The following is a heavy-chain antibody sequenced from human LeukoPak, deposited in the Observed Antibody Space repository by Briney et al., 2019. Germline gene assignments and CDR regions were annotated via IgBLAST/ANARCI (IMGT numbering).Heavy chain of an antibody. Sequence: AGGSLRLSCAASGFTFSNYGMYWVRQAPGKGLEWVAFISYDGSNKYYADSVKGRFTISRDNSKSTLYLQMKSLRPEDTAVYFCAKDRAYSSFVDIWGQGTMVTVSS. CDR2: ISYDGSNK. CDR1: GFTFSNYG. D-gene: IGHD5-18*01. J-gene: IGHJ3*02. CDR3: AKDRAYSSFVDI. V-gene: IGHV3-30*18.